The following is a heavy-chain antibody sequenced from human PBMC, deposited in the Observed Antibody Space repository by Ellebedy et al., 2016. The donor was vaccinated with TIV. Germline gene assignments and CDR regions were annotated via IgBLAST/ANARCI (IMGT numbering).Heavy chain of an antibody. Sequence: GESLKISXAASGFTFSTYRMNWARQAPGKGLEWISSISSGSSYIFYGDSMKGRFTISRDNANNSLFLQMDSLRVEDTAVYYCARENGDYRGYSDFWGQGTLVTVSS. CDR2: ISSGSSYI. CDR3: ARENGDYRGYSDF. V-gene: IGHV3-21*01. CDR1: GFTFSTYR. D-gene: IGHD4-17*01. J-gene: IGHJ4*02.